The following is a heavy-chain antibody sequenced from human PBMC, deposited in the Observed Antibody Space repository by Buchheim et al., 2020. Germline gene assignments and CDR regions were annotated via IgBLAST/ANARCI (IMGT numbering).Heavy chain of an antibody. Sequence: QVQLQESGPGLVKPSGTLSLTCAVSGGSISSSNWWSWVRQPPGKGLEWIGEIYHSGSTNYNPSLKSRVTISVAKSKNQFSLKLSSVTAADTAVYYCARDIGYCSSTSCYDSYYYYGMDVWGQGTT. CDR3: ARDIGYCSSTSCYDSYYYYGMDV. CDR1: GGSISSSNW. D-gene: IGHD2-2*01. J-gene: IGHJ6*02. CDR2: IYHSGST. V-gene: IGHV4-4*02.